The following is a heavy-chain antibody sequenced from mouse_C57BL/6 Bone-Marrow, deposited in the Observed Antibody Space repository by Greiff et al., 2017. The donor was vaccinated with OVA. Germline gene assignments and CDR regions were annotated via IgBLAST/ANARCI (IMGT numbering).Heavy chain of an antibody. CDR3: ARQRNYYDYFYWYFDV. V-gene: IGHV1-9*01. CDR1: GYTFTGYW. D-gene: IGHD2-4*01. J-gene: IGHJ1*03. Sequence: QVQLQQSGAELMKPGASVKLSCKATGYTFTGYWIEWVKQRPGHGLEWIGEILPGSGSTNYNEKFKGKATFTADTSSNTAYMQLSSLTTEDSAIYYCARQRNYYDYFYWYFDVWGTGTTVTVSS. CDR2: ILPGSGST.